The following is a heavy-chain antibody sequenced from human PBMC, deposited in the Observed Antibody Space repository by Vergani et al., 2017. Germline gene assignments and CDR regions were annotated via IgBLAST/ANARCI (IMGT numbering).Heavy chain of an antibody. CDR2: ISAYNGNT. D-gene: IGHD3-22*01. V-gene: IGHV1-18*04. CDR3: ARDTNYYDSSGYPDY. CDR1: GYTLTSYG. J-gene: IGHJ4*02. Sequence: QVQLVQSGAEVKKPGASVQVSCKASGYTLTSYGISWVRQAPGQGLEWMGGISAYNGNTNYAQKFQGRVTMTTDTSTSTAYMELRSLRSDDTAVYYCARDTNYYDSSGYPDYWGQGTLVTVSS.